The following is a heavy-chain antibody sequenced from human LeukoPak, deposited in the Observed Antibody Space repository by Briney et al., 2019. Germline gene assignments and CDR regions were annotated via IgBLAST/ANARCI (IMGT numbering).Heavy chain of an antibody. CDR1: GGSISSGSYY. CDR3: ARGSMIRGRFDY. CDR2: IFFSGST. D-gene: IGHD3-10*01. J-gene: IGHJ4*02. V-gene: IGHV4-61*10. Sequence: SQTLSLTCTVSGGSISSGSYYWSWIRQPAGKGLEWIGYIFFSGSTNYNPSLESRITISLDTSKNQFSLNLSSVTAADTAVYYCARGSMIRGRFDYWGQGTLVTVSS.